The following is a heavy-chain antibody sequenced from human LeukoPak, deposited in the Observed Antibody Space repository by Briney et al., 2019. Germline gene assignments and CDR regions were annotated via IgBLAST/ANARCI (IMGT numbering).Heavy chain of an antibody. V-gene: IGHV4-4*07. CDR1: GGSISSYY. D-gene: IGHD3-10*01. Sequence: SETLSLTCAVSGGSISSYYWSWIRQPAGKGLEWIGRIYTSGSTNYNPSLKSRVTMSVDTSKNQFSLKLSSVTAADTAVYYCASSYYGSGSYYGYLYYFDYWGQGTLVTVSS. J-gene: IGHJ4*02. CDR3: ASSYYGSGSYYGYLYYFDY. CDR2: IYTSGST.